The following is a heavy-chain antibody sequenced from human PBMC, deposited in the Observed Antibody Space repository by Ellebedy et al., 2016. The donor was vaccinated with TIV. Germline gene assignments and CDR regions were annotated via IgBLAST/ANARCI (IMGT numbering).Heavy chain of an antibody. J-gene: IGHJ4*02. Sequence: GESLKISCAASGFTFSSDEMNWVRQAPGKGLEWVSYISSSGSTIYYADSVKGRFTISRDNAKNSLYLQMNSLRAEDTAVYYCARASAVAGLASDYWGQGTLVTVSS. CDR3: ARASAVAGLASDY. CDR2: ISSSGSTI. D-gene: IGHD6-19*01. V-gene: IGHV3-48*03. CDR1: GFTFSSDE.